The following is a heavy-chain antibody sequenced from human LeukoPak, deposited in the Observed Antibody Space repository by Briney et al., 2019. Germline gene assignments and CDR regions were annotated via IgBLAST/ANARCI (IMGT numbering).Heavy chain of an antibody. V-gene: IGHV3-33*06. Sequence: GGSLRLSCAASGFTFSSYGMHWVRQAPGKGLEWVAVIWYDGSNKYYADSVKGRFTISRDNSKNTLYLQMNSLRAEDTAVYYCAKMPYDFWSGYYTTEYFDYWGQGTLVTVSS. D-gene: IGHD3-3*01. J-gene: IGHJ4*02. CDR1: GFTFSSYG. CDR3: AKMPYDFWSGYYTTEYFDY. CDR2: IWYDGSNK.